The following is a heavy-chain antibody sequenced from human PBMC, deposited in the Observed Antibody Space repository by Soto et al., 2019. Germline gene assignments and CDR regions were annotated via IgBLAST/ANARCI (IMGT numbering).Heavy chain of an antibody. CDR2: FDPEDGET. Sequence: QVQLVQSGAEVKKPGASVKVSCKVSGYTLTELSMHWVRQAPGKGLEWMGGFDPEDGETIYAQKFQGRVNMTEDTSTDTAYMELSSLRSEDTAVYYCATLAPFGGVIVIQEVFDYWGQGTLVTVSS. V-gene: IGHV1-24*01. J-gene: IGHJ4*02. CDR1: GYTLTELS. D-gene: IGHD3-16*02. CDR3: ATLAPFGGVIVIQEVFDY.